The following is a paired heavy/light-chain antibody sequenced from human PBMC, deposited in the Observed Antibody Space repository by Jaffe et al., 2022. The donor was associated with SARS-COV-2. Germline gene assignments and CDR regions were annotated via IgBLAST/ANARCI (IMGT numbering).Heavy chain of an antibody. D-gene: IGHD1-1*01. Sequence: QVQLVESGGGVVQPGRSLRLSCAASGFTFSSYAMHWVRQAPGKGLEWVAVISYDGSNKYYADSVKGRFTISRDNSKNTLYLQMNSLRAEDTAVYYCARDSWRWLQYYYYMDVWGKGTTVTVSS. CDR1: GFTFSSYA. V-gene: IGHV3-30*04. CDR3: ARDSWRWLQYYYYMDV. CDR2: ISYDGSNK. J-gene: IGHJ6*03.
Light chain of an antibody. CDR3: NSRDSSGNLCL. V-gene: IGLV3-19*01. Sequence: SSELTQDPAVSVALGQTVRITCQGDSLRSYYASWYQQKPGQAPVLVIYGKNNRPSGIPDRFSGSSSGNTASLTITGAQAEDEADYYCNSRDSSGNLCLFGGGTKLTVL. CDR2: GKN. CDR1: SLRSYY. J-gene: IGLJ2*01.